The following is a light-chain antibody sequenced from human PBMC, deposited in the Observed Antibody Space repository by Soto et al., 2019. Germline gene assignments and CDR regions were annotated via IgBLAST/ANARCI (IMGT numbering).Light chain of an antibody. Sequence: LTQPPSASGSPGQSVTISCTGTKNDIGVYDFVSWCQHHPGKAPRLIIYEVVQRPSGVPDRFSGSKSGNTASLTVSGLQAADEADYFCKSYAGSNTYVFGSGTKVTVL. CDR1: KNDIGVYDF. J-gene: IGLJ1*01. CDR2: EVV. CDR3: KSYAGSNTYV. V-gene: IGLV2-8*01.